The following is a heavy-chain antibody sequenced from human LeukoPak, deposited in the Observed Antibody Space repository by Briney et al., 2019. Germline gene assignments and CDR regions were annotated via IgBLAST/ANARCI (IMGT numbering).Heavy chain of an antibody. CDR1: GFTSSAFW. V-gene: IGHV3-7*01. CDR3: ARHIGTYYDY. J-gene: IGHJ4*02. D-gene: IGHD2-21*01. CDR2: IKQDGSEK. Sequence: PGGSLRLSCVASGFTSSAFWMSWVRRPPGKGLEWVANIKQDGSEKYYVDSVKGRFTISRDNAKNSLYLQMNGLRAEDTAVYYCARHIGTYYDYWGQGTLVTVSS.